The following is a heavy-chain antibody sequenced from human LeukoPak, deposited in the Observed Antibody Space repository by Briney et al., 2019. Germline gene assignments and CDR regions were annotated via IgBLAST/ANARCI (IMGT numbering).Heavy chain of an antibody. D-gene: IGHD2-15*01. J-gene: IGHJ4*02. Sequence: GGSLRLSCAASGFTFSSYWMHWVRQAPGKGLEWVAFIRYDGSNKYYADSVKGRFTISRDNSKNTLYLQMNSLRAEDTAVYYCAKEGYCSGGSCYSPYYSDYWGQGTLVTVSS. V-gene: IGHV3-30*02. CDR3: AKEGYCSGGSCYSPYYSDY. CDR1: GFTFSSYW. CDR2: IRYDGSNK.